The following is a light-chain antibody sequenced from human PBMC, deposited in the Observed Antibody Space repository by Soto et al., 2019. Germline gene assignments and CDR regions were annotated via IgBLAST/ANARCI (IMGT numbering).Light chain of an antibody. Sequence: QSVLTQPASVSGSPGQSITISCTGTSSDVGGYNWVSWYQQHPGKAPKLMIYDVSNRPSGVSNRFSGSKSGNTASLTISGLQAEDEADYYSSSYTSSITYVFGTGTKVTVL. V-gene: IGLV2-14*03. CDR1: SSDVGGYNW. CDR2: DVS. CDR3: SSYTSSITYV. J-gene: IGLJ1*01.